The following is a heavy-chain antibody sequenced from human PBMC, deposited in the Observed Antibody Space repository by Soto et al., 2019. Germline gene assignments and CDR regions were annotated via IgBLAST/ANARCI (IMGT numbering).Heavy chain of an antibody. V-gene: IGHV3-23*01. J-gene: IGHJ3*02. D-gene: IGHD2-15*01. CDR3: AKDRWGVVVVVSDAFDI. Sequence: GGSLRLSCAASGFTFSSYAMSWVRQAPGKGLEWVSAISGSGGSTYYADSVKGRFTISRDNSKNTLYLQMNSLRAEDTAVYYCAKDRWGVVVVVSDAFDIWGQGTMVTVSS. CDR2: ISGSGGST. CDR1: GFTFSSYA.